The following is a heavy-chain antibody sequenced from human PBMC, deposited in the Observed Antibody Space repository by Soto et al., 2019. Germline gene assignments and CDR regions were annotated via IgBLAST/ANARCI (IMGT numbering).Heavy chain of an antibody. CDR2: IYYSGST. CDR1: GGSISSSSYY. J-gene: IGHJ5*02. Sequence: PSETLSLTCTVSGGSISSSSYYWGWIRQPPGKGLEWIGSIYYSGSTYYNPSLKSRVTISVDTSKNQFSLKLSSVTAADTAVYYCARHMYSGSYYAPQSRFDPWGQGTLVTVSS. V-gene: IGHV4-39*01. CDR3: ARHMYSGSYYAPQSRFDP. D-gene: IGHD1-26*01.